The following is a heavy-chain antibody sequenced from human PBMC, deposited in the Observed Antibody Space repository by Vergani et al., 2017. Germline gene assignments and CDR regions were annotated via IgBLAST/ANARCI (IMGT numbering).Heavy chain of an antibody. CDR1: GYSFTSYW. J-gene: IGHJ6*02. V-gene: IGHV5-10-1*01. D-gene: IGHD3-10*01. CDR2: IDPSDSYT. CDR3: ARQTRTQTMVRGVIIMDYYYGMDV. Sequence: EVQLVQSGAEVKKPGESLRISCKGSGYSFTSYWISWVRQMPGKGLEWLGRIDPSDSYTNYSPSFQGHVTISADKPISTAYLQWSSLKASDTAMYYCARQTRTQTMVRGVIIMDYYYGMDVWGQGTTVTVSS.